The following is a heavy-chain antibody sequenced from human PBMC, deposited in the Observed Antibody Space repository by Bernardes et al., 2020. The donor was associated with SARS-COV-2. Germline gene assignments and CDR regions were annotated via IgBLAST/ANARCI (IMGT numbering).Heavy chain of an antibody. CDR2: IYYSGST. Sequence: SETLSLTCTVSGGSISSSSYYWGWIRQPPGKGLEWIGSIYYSGSTYYNPSLKSRVTISVDTSKNQFSLKLSSVTAADTAVYYCARHGGNSIQTFDYWGQGTLVTVSS. CDR3: ARHGGNSIQTFDY. CDR1: GGSISSSSYY. J-gene: IGHJ4*02. V-gene: IGHV4-39*01. D-gene: IGHD3-16*01.